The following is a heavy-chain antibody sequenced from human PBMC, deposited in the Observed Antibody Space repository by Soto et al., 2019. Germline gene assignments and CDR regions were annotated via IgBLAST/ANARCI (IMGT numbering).Heavy chain of an antibody. V-gene: IGHV4-59*01. D-gene: IGHD3-22*01. CDR3: ASLYDSSGYYPDAFDI. Sequence: SETLSLTCTVSGGSIDSYYWSWIRQPPGKGLEWIGYIYYSGSTNYNPSLKSRVTISVDTSKNQFSLKLSSVTAADTAVYYCASLYDSSGYYPDAFDIWGQGTMVTVSS. CDR2: IYYSGST. J-gene: IGHJ3*02. CDR1: GGSIDSYY.